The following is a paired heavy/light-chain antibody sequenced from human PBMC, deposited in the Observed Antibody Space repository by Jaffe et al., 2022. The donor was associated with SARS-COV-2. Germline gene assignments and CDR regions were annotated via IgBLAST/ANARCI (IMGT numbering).Light chain of an antibody. Sequence: HSALTQPASVSGSPGQSITMSCTGTSSDIGSSYFLSWYQRHPGKVPKLLIYEGTKRPSGVSNRFSGSKSGNTASLTISGLQAEDEAYYFCCSYAADGSLIFGGGTNLAVL. CDR3: CSYAADGSLI. J-gene: IGLJ2*01. CDR2: EGT. V-gene: IGLV2-23*01. CDR1: SSDIGSSYF.
Heavy chain of an antibody. Sequence: QPQLQESGPGLVKPSETLSLTCTVSGASTSSSSFYWAWIRQPPGKGLEWIAYISSSGNTYYNPSLKSRVTISVDTSKNQFSLRLRSVTAPDTAVYSCVRLRYGSGCFDYWGQGTLVTVPS. D-gene: IGHD3-10*01. CDR1: GASTSSSSFY. V-gene: IGHV4-39*01. CDR3: VRLRYGSGCFDY. J-gene: IGHJ4*02. CDR2: ISSSGNT.